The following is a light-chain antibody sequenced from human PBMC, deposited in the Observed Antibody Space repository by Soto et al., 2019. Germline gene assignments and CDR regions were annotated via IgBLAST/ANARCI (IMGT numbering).Light chain of an antibody. J-gene: IGKJ3*01. V-gene: IGKV1D-13*01. CDR3: QQFDDYPFT. CDR1: QGISSA. CDR2: AAS. Sequence: AIQLTQSPSSLSASVGDSVTITCRASQGISSALAWYQQTPGRAPKLLIYAASTLASGVPSRCSGSRSGTDLTLPVSSRHHEDFATDYCQQFDDYPFTFGPGTKVDI.